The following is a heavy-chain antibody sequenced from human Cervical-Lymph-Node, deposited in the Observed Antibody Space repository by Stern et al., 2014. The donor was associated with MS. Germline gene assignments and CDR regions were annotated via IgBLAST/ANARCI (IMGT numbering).Heavy chain of an antibody. CDR2: IHPYDSDT. Sequence: VQLVQSGAEVKKPGESLQLSCKLSGYSFTIYYIAWVRQMPGQGLEWMGFIHPYDSDTTYSPSFQGQVTISADKSITTAYLQWSSLKASDTAMYYCARHVQGFDYWGQGTLVTVSS. J-gene: IGHJ4*02. CDR3: ARHVQGFDY. V-gene: IGHV5-51*01. CDR1: GYSFTIYY.